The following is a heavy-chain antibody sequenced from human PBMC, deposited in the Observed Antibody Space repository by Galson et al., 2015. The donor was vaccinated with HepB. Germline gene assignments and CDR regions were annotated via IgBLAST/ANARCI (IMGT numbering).Heavy chain of an antibody. CDR1: GFTFSDYY. D-gene: IGHD2-15*01. Sequence: LRLSCAASGFTFSDYYMSWMRQAPGKGLEWLSYISHSGTTVYHADSLKGRFSISRDNAKNSLYLQMNSLRAEDTAVYYCARGLGGYWGQGTMVTVSS. CDR3: ARGLGGY. CDR2: ISHSGTTV. V-gene: IGHV3-11*01. J-gene: IGHJ4*02.